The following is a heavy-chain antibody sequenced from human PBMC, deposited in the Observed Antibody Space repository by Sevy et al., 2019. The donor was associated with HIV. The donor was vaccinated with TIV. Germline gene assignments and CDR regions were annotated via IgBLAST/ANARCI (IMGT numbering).Heavy chain of an antibody. D-gene: IGHD6-13*01. J-gene: IGHJ6*02. V-gene: IGHV4-4*02. CDR3: LRVALAAAGHSYGMDV. CDR1: GASIISSAW. Sequence: SETLSLTCAVSGASIISSAWWTWVRQPPGKGLEWIGKRYHSGSTTYNPSLKSRVTISVDDSKNQFSLHLKSVTAADTAIYYCLRVALAAAGHSYGMDVWGQGTTVTVSS. CDR2: RYHSGST.